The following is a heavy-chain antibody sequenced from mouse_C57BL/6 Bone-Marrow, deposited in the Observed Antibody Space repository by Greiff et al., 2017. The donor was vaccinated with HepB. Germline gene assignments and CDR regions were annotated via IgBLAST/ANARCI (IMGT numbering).Heavy chain of an antibody. V-gene: IGHV1-50*01. Sequence: QVQLQQPGAELVKPGASVKLSCKASGYTFTSYWMQWVKQRPGQGLEWIGEIDPSDSYTNYNQKFKGKATLTVDTSSSTAYMQLSSLTSEDSAVYYCAREGKRYYFDYWGQGTTLTVSS. CDR1: GYTFTSYW. J-gene: IGHJ2*01. D-gene: IGHD2-1*01. CDR3: AREGKRYYFDY. CDR2: IDPSDSYT.